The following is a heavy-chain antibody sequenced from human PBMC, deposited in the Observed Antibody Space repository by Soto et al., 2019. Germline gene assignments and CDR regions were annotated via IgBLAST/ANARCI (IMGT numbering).Heavy chain of an antibody. CDR3: ARRAETNGWNGFGADKYYFDF. Sequence: QVQPVQSGAEVRKPGASVKVSCEASGYTFTSYDIYWVRQATGQGLEWMGWMNPNTGNSGYAQKFQGRVTMTSDTSINTVHMELSSLRSEDTAVYYCARRAETNGWNGFGADKYYFDFWGQGTLVTVSS. V-gene: IGHV1-8*01. J-gene: IGHJ4*02. CDR2: MNPNTGNS. D-gene: IGHD1-1*01. CDR1: GYTFTSYD.